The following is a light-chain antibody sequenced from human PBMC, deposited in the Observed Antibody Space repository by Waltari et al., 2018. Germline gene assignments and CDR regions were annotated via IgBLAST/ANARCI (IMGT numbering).Light chain of an antibody. CDR3: MQTLQTPLT. CDR1: QSLLHSNGYNY. J-gene: IGKJ4*01. Sequence: DIVMTQSPVSLPVTPGEPASISCRSSQSLLHSNGYNYLDWYLQKPGQSPQLLIYLGSSRASGVPDRFSGSGSGTDFTLKISRVEAEDVGVYYCMQTLQTPLTFGGGTKVEIK. V-gene: IGKV2-28*01. CDR2: LGS.